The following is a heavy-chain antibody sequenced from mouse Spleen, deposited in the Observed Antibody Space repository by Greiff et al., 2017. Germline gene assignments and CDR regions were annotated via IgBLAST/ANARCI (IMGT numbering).Heavy chain of an antibody. V-gene: IGHV6-6*02. CDR3: TRRDRGFAY. CDR1: GFTFSNYW. J-gene: IGHJ3*01. CDR2: IRLKSNNYAT. Sequence: EVQLQQSGGGLVQPGGSMKLSCVASGFTFSNYWMNWVRQSPEKGLEWVAEIRLKSNNYATHYAESVKGRFTISRDDSKSSVYLQMNNLRAEDTGIYYCTRRDRGFAYWGQGTLVTVSA.